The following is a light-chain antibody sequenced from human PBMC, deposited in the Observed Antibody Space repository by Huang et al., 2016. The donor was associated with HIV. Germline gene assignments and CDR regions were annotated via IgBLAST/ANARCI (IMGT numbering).Light chain of an antibody. CDR2: DAS. J-gene: IGKJ5*01. CDR3: QQFDDLPIT. V-gene: IGKV1-33*01. Sequence: DIQMTQSPSALSALVGDRVTITCQASQGISNYVNWYKQRPGKAPKLLISDASNLQTGVPSRFSGGGSGTDFTFTISSLQPEDIATYYCQQFDDLPITFGQGTRLEIK. CDR1: QGISNY.